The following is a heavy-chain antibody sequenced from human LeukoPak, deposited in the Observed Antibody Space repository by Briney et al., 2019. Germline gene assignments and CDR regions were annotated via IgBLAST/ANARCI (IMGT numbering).Heavy chain of an antibody. V-gene: IGHV4-59*01. CDR3: ARGRSNYYGMDV. D-gene: IGHD1-26*01. Sequence: SETLSLTCSVSDGSINSYYWNWIRRPPGKGLEWIGYIYYNGNTNYSPSLKSRVTMSVDTSKNLFSLKVGSVTAADTAVYYCARGRSNYYGMDVWGQGTAVTVSS. J-gene: IGHJ6*02. CDR1: DGSINSYY. CDR2: IYYNGNT.